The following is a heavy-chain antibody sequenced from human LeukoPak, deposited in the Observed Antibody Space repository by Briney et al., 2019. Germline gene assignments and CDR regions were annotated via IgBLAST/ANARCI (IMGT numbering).Heavy chain of an antibody. J-gene: IGHJ4*02. CDR2: IGHTGFAR. D-gene: IGHD1-14*01. V-gene: IGHV3-21*06. CDR3: ATETNGRHYDY. Sequence: GGSLRLSCTTPGLTFSTSGFNWVRQAPGKGLEWVASIGHTGFARYHADSVKGRFTISRDNAKNFLFLQMDSLRAEDTAVYYCATETNGRHYDYWGQGTLLTVS. CDR1: GLTFSTSG.